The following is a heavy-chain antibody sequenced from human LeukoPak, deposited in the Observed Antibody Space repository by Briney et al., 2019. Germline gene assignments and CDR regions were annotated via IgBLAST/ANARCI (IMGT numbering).Heavy chain of an antibody. V-gene: IGHV3-15*01. CDR1: GFNFRAYW. D-gene: IGHD3-10*01. J-gene: IGHJ4*02. CDR2: IKSKTDGGTT. CDR3: ARVHGWAFDY. Sequence: GGSLRLSCTTSGFNFRAYWMGWVRQAPGKGLEWVGRIKSKTDGGTTDYAAPVKGRFTISRDDSKNTLYLQMNSLKTEDTAVYYCARVHGWAFDYWGQGALVTVSS.